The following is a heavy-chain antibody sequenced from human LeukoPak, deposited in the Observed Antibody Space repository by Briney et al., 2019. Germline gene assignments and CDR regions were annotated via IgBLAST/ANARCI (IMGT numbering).Heavy chain of an antibody. V-gene: IGHV3-21*01. D-gene: IGHD3-3*01. CDR1: GFTFSSYS. CDR2: ISSSSSYI. CDR3: ARTYDFGIGPPGDAFDN. J-gene: IGHJ3*02. Sequence: SGGSLRLSCAASGFTFSSYSMNWVRQAPGKGLEWVSSISSSSSYIYYADSVKGRFTISRDNAKNSLYLQMNSLRVEDTAVYYCARTYDFGIGPPGDAFDNWGQGTLVTVFS.